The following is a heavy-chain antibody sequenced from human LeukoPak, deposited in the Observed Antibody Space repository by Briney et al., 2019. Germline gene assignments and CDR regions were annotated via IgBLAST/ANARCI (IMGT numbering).Heavy chain of an antibody. J-gene: IGHJ5*02. CDR1: GYTFTGYY. CDR3: ARDKDTALVNCFDP. D-gene: IGHD5-18*01. V-gene: IGHV1-2*02. CDR2: INPNRGDT. Sequence: GASLKVSCKASGYTFTGYYMHWVRQAPGQGLEWMGWINPNRGDTNYAQKFQGRITMTRDTSISTAYMELSRLRSDDTAVYDCARDKDTALVNCFDPWGQGTLVTVSS.